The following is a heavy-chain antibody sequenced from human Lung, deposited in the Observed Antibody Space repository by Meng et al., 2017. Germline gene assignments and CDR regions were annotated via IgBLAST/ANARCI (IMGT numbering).Heavy chain of an antibody. CDR1: GGSFSGYY. V-gene: IGHV4-34*02. Sequence: QVQLQQWGAGLLKASETLSLTCAVYGGSFSGYYWSWIRQPPGKGLEWIGEIIDSGSTNYNPSLKSRVTISVDTSKNQFSLRVTSVTAADRAVYYCVRRTYSSGWYFDYWGQGTLVTVSS. D-gene: IGHD6-19*01. J-gene: IGHJ4*02. CDR3: VRRTYSSGWYFDY. CDR2: IIDSGST.